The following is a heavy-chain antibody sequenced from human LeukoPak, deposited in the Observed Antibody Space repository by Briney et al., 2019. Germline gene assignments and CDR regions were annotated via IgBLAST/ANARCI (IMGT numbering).Heavy chain of an antibody. J-gene: IGHJ4*02. Sequence: PGGSLRLSCVASGFTFSSYAMHWVRQAPGKGLEWVALISYDGTNKYYADSLKGRFTISRDNSENTLYLQMNSLRAEDTAVYYCSTYSSGAPGRHWGQGTLVTVSS. V-gene: IGHV3-30*03. D-gene: IGHD1-26*01. CDR1: GFTFSSYA. CDR2: ISYDGTNK. CDR3: STYSSGAPGRH.